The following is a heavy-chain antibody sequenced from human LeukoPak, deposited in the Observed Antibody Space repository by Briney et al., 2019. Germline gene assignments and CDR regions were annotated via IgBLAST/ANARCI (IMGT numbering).Heavy chain of an antibody. CDR1: GGSFSGYY. CDR3: ASGLRSVAGYKYDY. V-gene: IGHV4-34*01. J-gene: IGHJ4*02. CDR2: INHSGST. Sequence: SETLSLTCAVYGGSFSGYYWSWIRQPPGKGLEWIGEINHSGSTNYNPSLKSRVTISVDTSKNQFSLKLSSVTAADTAVYYCASGLRSVAGYKYDYWGQGTLVTVSS. D-gene: IGHD6-19*01.